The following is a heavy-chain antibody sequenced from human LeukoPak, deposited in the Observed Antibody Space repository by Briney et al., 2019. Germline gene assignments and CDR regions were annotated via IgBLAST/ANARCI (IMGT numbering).Heavy chain of an antibody. V-gene: IGHV3-21*04. J-gene: IGHJ5*02. Sequence: GGSLRLSCAASGFTFSTYSMNWVRQAPGKGLEWVSSISSSNYIYYADSVKGRFTISRHNSKNTLYLQMNSLRAEDTAVYYCARGESGGSWNWFDPWGQGTLVTVSS. CDR1: GFTFSTYS. CDR3: ARGESGGSWNWFDP. CDR2: ISSSNYI. D-gene: IGHD2-15*01.